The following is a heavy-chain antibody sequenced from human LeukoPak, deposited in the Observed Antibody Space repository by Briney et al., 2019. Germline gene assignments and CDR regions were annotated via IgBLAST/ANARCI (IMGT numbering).Heavy chain of an antibody. Sequence: MPSETLSLTCTVSGVSISSYYWSWIRQPPGKGLEWIGYIYYSGSTNYNPSLKSRVTISVDTSKTQFSLKLSSVIAADTAVYYCAGGVSGSSGWYNPLGVYSDYWGQGTLVTVSS. CDR3: AGGVSGSSGWYNPLGVYSDY. D-gene: IGHD6-19*01. J-gene: IGHJ4*02. CDR1: GVSISSYY. CDR2: IYYSGST. V-gene: IGHV4-59*08.